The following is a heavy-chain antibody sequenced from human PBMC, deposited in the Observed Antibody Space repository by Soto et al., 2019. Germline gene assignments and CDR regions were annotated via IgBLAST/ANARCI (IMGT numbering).Heavy chain of an antibody. D-gene: IGHD3-16*01. CDR2: ISGYNGHT. CDR1: GYTFTTYG. V-gene: IGHV1-18*01. J-gene: IGHJ6*02. Sequence: QVQLVQSGAEVRKPGASVKVSCKASGYTFTTYGISWVRQAPGQGLEWMGWISGYNGHTKYAQKFQGRVTMTTDTSPSPIDRVLRSLTSDDTAVYYCAREGEMPYYYYGLDFWGQGTTVTVSS. CDR3: AREGEMPYYYYGLDF.